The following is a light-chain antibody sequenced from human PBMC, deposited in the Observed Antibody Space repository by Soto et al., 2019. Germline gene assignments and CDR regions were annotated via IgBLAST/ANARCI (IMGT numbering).Light chain of an antibody. J-gene: IGKJ1*01. V-gene: IGKV3-20*01. CDR3: QHYDTSPAWT. Sequence: EIVLTQSPGTLSLSPGERATLFFSASQSVSSSYLAWYQQKPGQAPRLLIYDASYRATGIPARFSGSGSGTDFTLTISSLEPEDFAVYYCQHYDTSPAWTFGQGTKVDIK. CDR1: QSVSSSY. CDR2: DAS.